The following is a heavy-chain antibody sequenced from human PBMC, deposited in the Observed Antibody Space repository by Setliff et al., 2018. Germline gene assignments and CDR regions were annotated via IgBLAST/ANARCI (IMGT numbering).Heavy chain of an antibody. J-gene: IGHJ4*02. D-gene: IGHD3-10*01. Sequence: PSETLSLTCTASGGSISNYYWTWIRQPPGKGLDWIGSIYTSGNTNYNPSLKRRVTISCNTSKNQLSLTLNSVTPADTAVYYCARGSEFYHGSGTIDSWGPGTLVTVSS. CDR3: ARGSEFYHGSGTIDS. CDR2: IYTSGNT. V-gene: IGHV4-59*01. CDR1: GGSISNYY.